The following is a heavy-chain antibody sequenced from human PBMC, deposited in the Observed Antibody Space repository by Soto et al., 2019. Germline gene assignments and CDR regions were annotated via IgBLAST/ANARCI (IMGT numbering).Heavy chain of an antibody. D-gene: IGHD3-10*01. V-gene: IGHV4-61*01. CDR3: ARSVTP. CDR1: GGSVSSGNYY. J-gene: IGHJ5*02. CDR2: FYYTGSI. Sequence: SETLSLTCTVSGGSVSSGNYYWSWIRQPPGKGLEWIGYFYYTGSINYNPSLKSRVTISVDTSKNQFSLKLSSVTAADTAVYYCARSVTPWGQGTLVTVSS.